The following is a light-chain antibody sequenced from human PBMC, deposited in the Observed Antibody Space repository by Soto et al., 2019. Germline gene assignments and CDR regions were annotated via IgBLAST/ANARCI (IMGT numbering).Light chain of an antibody. J-gene: IGLJ1*01. CDR1: RRDVGGYNY. CDR3: CSHAGTYTYV. Sequence: QSVLTQPRSVSGSPGQSLTISCTGTRRDVGGYNYVSWYQKYPGQIPKLMIYDVNKRPSGVPDRFSGSKSGNTASLTISGLQAEDEADYYCCSHAGTYTYVFGTGTKVTVL. CDR2: DVN. V-gene: IGLV2-11*01.